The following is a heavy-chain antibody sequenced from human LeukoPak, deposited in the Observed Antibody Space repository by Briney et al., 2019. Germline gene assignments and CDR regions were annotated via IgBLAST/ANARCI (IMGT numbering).Heavy chain of an antibody. D-gene: IGHD3-22*01. CDR3: ARRHSSGYYYDY. CDR1: GYSFTDYW. CDR2: IYPSDSDT. J-gene: IGHJ4*02. V-gene: IGHV5-51*01. Sequence: GESLKISCKGSGYSFTDYWIGWVRQMPEKGLEWMGIIYPSDSDTRYSPSFQGQVTISADKSITTAYLQWSSLKASDTAMYYCARRHSSGYYYDYWGQGTLVTVSS.